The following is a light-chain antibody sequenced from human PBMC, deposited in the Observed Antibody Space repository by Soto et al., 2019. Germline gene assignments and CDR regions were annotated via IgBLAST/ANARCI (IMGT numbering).Light chain of an antibody. Sequence: EIGWTQVPGTLSLSHGERATLSCRASQSVPRSYLAWYQQKPGQAPRLLIHDASSRATGIPDRFSGSGSGTDFTLTISILGPEDLAVCYCQLHGRSTRRFCQGTKVDIK. V-gene: IGKV3-20*01. CDR1: QSVPRSY. J-gene: IGKJ1*01. CDR3: QLHGRSTRR. CDR2: DAS.